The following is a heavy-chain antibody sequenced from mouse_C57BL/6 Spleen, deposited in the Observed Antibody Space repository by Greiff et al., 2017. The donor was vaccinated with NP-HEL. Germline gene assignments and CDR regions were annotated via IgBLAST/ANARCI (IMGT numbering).Heavy chain of an antibody. CDR1: GYTFTNYW. V-gene: IGHV1-63*01. J-gene: IGHJ4*01. CDR3: ARGGRQGAMDY. CDR2: IYPGGGYT. Sequence: VKLQESGAELVRPGTSVKMSCKASGYTFTNYWIGWAKQRPGHGLEWIGDIYPGGGYTNYNEKFKGKATLTADKSSSTAYMQFSSLTSEDSAIYYCARGGRQGAMDYWGQGTSVTVSS.